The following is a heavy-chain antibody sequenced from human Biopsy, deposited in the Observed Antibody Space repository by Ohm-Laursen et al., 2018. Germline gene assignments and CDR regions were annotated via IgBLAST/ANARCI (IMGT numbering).Heavy chain of an antibody. CDR3: TRAEAGSGSLLYFDY. Sequence: SLRLSCAASGFTVYNNYMTWVRQAPGEGLEWVSSISSRSSDIYYADSVKGRFTISRDNAKNSLFLHMNSLRAEDTAVYYCTRAEAGSGSLLYFDYWGQGTLVTVSS. J-gene: IGHJ4*02. D-gene: IGHD3-10*01. CDR1: GFTVYNNY. CDR2: ISSRSSDI. V-gene: IGHV3-21*01.